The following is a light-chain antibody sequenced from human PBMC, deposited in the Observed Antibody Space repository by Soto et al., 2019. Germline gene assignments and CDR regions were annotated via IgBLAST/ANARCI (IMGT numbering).Light chain of an antibody. CDR3: SSYINTSLYV. V-gene: IGLV2-18*02. J-gene: IGLJ1*01. CDR1: SSDVGKYDR. CDR2: EVT. Sequence: QSALTQPPSVSGSPGQSVTISCTGTSSDVGKYDRVSWYQQFPGTAPKLIIYEVTNRPSGVPARFSGSKSGNTASLTISGLQAEDEADYYCSSYINTSLYVFGTGTKLTVL.